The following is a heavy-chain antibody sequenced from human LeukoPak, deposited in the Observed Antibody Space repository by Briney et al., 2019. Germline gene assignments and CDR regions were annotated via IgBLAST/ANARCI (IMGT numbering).Heavy chain of an antibody. D-gene: IGHD2-15*01. Sequence: PGGSLRLSCAASGFTFSSYEMNWVRQAPGKGLEWVSYISSSGGTTYYADSVKGRFTISRDNSKNTLYLQMNSLRAEDTAIYYCAKNGDRGAYCSGGTCYPYYYYCMDVWGKGTTVTISS. V-gene: IGHV3-23*01. CDR2: ISSSGGTT. CDR1: GFTFSSYE. J-gene: IGHJ6*03. CDR3: AKNGDRGAYCSGGTCYPYYYYCMDV.